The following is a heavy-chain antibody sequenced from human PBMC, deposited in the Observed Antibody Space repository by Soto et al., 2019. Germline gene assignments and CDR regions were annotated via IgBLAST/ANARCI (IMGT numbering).Heavy chain of an antibody. V-gene: IGHV1-3*01. CDR2: INAGNGNT. D-gene: IGHD3-10*01. J-gene: IGHJ6*02. CDR1: GYTFTSYA. Sequence: ASVKVSCKASGYTFTSYATHWVRQAPGQRLEWMGWINAGNGNTKYSQKFQGRVTITRDTSASTAYMELSSLRSEDTAVYYCARDGVNYYGSGSYSNALDVWGQGTTVTVSS. CDR3: ARDGVNYYGSGSYSNALDV.